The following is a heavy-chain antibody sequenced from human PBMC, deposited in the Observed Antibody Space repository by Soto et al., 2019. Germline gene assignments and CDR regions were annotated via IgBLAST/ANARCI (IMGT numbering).Heavy chain of an antibody. CDR3: ARLTYPGCINAVCYPLDY. D-gene: IGHD2-8*01. V-gene: IGHV1-46*01. Sequence: QVQLVQSGAEVKKPGASVKISCKASGYTFTSYYMHWVRQAPGQGLEWMGIINPSGGSTNYAQKIQGRVAMTRGTSTSTVYMELNSLRSEDTAVYYCARLTYPGCINAVCYPLDYWGQGTLVSVSS. CDR2: INPSGGST. CDR1: GYTFTSYY. J-gene: IGHJ4*02.